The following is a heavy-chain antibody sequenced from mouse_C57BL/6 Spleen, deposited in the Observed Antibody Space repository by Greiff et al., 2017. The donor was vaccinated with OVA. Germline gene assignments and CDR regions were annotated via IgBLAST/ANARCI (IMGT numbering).Heavy chain of an antibody. D-gene: IGHD1-1*01. CDR1: PYTFTHYV. CDR2: IDPNSGGT. CDR3: ARGGNYYGKDAMDY. V-gene: IGHV1-72*01. Sequence: VQLQQPGAELVKPGASGEGAWKASPYTFTHYVMHWVKQRPGRGLEWIGRIDPNSGGTKYNEKFKSKATLTVDKPSSTAYMQLSRLTSEDSAVDYCARGGNYYGKDAMDYWGQGTSVTVAS. J-gene: IGHJ4*01.